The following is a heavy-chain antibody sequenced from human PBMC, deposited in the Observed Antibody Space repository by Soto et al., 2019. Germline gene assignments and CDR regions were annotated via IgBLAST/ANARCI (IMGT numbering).Heavy chain of an antibody. Sequence: SETLSLTCTVSGGSISSGGYYWSWIRQHPGKGLEWIGYIYYSGSTYYNPSLKSRVTISVDTSKNQFSLKLSSVTAADTAVYYCASGVCSSTSCYNYYYYYMDVWGKGTTVTVSS. V-gene: IGHV4-31*03. D-gene: IGHD2-2*02. CDR2: IYYSGST. J-gene: IGHJ6*03. CDR3: ASGVCSSTSCYNYYYYYMDV. CDR1: GGSISSGGYY.